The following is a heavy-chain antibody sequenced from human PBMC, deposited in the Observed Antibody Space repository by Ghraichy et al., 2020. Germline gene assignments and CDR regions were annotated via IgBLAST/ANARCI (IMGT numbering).Heavy chain of an antibody. J-gene: IGHJ6*02. D-gene: IGHD2-8*01. CDR3: ARGRVVLMSTRWYGMDV. CDR1: GGSFSGYY. V-gene: IGHV4-34*01. Sequence: TLSLTCAVYGGSFSGYYWSWIRQPPGKGLEWIGEINHSGSTNYNPSLKSRVTISVDTSKNQFSLKLSSVTAADTAVYYCARGRVVLMSTRWYGMDVWGQGTTVTVSS. CDR2: INHSGST.